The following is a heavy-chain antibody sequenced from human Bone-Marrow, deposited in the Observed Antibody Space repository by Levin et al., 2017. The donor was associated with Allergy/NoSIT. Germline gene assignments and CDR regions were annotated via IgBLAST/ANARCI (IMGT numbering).Heavy chain of an antibody. CDR1: GFAFSRYT. J-gene: IGHJ4*02. CDR3: TRLSVPADFDY. D-gene: IGHD2-2*01. Sequence: GESLKISCAASGFAFSRYTMTWVRQAPGKGLEWVSSISSDSGDIYYADSVKDRFTISRDNAKNSLYLQVNSLSAEDTAVYYCTRLSVPADFDYWGQGTLVTVSS. V-gene: IGHV3-21*06. CDR2: ISSDSGDI.